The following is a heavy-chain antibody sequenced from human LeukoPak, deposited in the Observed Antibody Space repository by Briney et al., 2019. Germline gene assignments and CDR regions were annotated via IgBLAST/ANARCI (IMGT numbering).Heavy chain of an antibody. CDR2: VSPNNGDT. CDR1: GYTFTGYY. CDR3: ARDSRVTNGDY. V-gene: IGHV1-2*02. J-gene: IGHJ4*02. Sequence: GASVKVSCKASGYTFTGYYIHWVRQAPGQGLEWVGLVSPNNGDTKYAQKFQGRVTMTRDTSVSTAYMEVSKLTSDDTAVYYCARDSRVTNGDYWGQGTLVTVSS. D-gene: IGHD3-10*01.